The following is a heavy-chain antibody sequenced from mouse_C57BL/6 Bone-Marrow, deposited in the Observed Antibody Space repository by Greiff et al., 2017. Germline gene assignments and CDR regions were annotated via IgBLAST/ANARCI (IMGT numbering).Heavy chain of an antibody. CDR2: ISSGSSTI. Sequence: EVQLVESGGGLVKPGGSLKLSCAASGFTFSDYGMHWVRQAPEKGLEWVAYISSGSSTIYYADKVKGRFTISRDNAKNTLFLQMTSLRSEDTAMYYCARPYYDGDGPYYYAMDYWGQGTSVTVSS. V-gene: IGHV5-17*01. J-gene: IGHJ4*01. CDR3: ARPYYDGDGPYYYAMDY. D-gene: IGHD2-4*01. CDR1: GFTFSDYG.